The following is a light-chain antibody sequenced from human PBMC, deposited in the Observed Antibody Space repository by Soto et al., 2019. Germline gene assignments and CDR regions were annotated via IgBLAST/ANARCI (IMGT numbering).Light chain of an antibody. CDR2: DVS. J-gene: IGLJ2*01. Sequence: XSALTQPRSGSGSPGQSVTISCTGTSSDVGGYNYVSWYQQHPGKATKLMIYDVSQRPSGVPDRFSGSKSGNTASLTISGLQAEDEADYYCCSYAGSHVLFGGGTKLTVL. V-gene: IGLV2-11*01. CDR1: SSDVGGYNY. CDR3: CSYAGSHVL.